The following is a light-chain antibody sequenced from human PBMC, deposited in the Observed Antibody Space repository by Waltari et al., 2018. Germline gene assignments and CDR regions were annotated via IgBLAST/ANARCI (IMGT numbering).Light chain of an antibody. CDR2: DTS. CDR1: QSVSSS. CDR3: QHRTTWPPSLT. Sequence: IVLTQSPATLSLSPGERATLSCRASQSVSSSLAWYQQKPGQTPRLLNYDTSKRATVIPARFSGSGSGTDFTLTISSLEPEDFAVYYCQHRTTWPPSLTFGGGTRVEVK. V-gene: IGKV3-11*01. J-gene: IGKJ4*01.